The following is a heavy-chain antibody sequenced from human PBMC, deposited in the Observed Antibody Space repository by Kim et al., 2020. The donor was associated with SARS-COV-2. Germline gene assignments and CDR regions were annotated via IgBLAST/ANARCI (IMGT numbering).Heavy chain of an antibody. D-gene: IGHD2-15*01. CDR1: GFTFSDYY. V-gene: IGHV3-11*05. J-gene: IGHJ6*02. CDR2: ISSSSSYT. Sequence: GGSLRLSCAASGFTFSDYYMSWIRQAPGKGLEWVSYISSSSSYTNYADSVKGRFTISRDNAKNSLYLQMNSLRAEDTAVYYCARDQMLRVVAPRTSFAYGMDVWGQGTTVTVSS. CDR3: ARDQMLRVVAPRTSFAYGMDV.